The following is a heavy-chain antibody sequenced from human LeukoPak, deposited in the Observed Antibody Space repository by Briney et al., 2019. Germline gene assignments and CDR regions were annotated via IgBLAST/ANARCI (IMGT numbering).Heavy chain of an antibody. D-gene: IGHD5-18*01. V-gene: IGHV4-34*01. CDR1: GGSFSGYY. CDR3: ARGGGYSYGFHYYYGMDV. Sequence: SETLSLTCAVYGGSFSGYYWSWIRQPPGKGLEWIGEINHSGSTNYNPSLKSRVTMSVDTSKNQFSLKLSSVTAADTAVYYCARGGGYSYGFHYYYGMDVWGKGTTVTVSS. CDR2: INHSGST. J-gene: IGHJ6*04.